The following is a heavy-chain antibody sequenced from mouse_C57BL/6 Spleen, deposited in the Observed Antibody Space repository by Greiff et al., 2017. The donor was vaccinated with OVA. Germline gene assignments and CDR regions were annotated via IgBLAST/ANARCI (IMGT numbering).Heavy chain of an antibody. CDR1: GFSLTSYA. CDR3: ARNEIYPEVYFDY. V-gene: IGHV2-9-1*01. J-gene: IGHJ2*01. CDR2: IWTGGGT. Sequence: VKLQESGPGLVAPSQSLSITCTVSGFSLTSYAISWVRQPPGKGLEWLGVIWTGGGTNYNSALKSRLSISKDNSKSQVFLKMNSLQTDDTARYYCARNEIYPEVYFDYWGQGTTLTVSS.